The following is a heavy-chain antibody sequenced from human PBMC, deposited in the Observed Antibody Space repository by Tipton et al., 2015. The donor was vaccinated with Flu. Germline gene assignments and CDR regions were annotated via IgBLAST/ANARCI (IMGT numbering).Heavy chain of an antibody. CDR1: GFVFSSCA. J-gene: IGHJ4*02. CDR2: ISSSGSTT. Sequence: SLRLSCSASGFVFSSCAMHWVRQAPGKGLEYVSGISSSGSTTYYADSVEGRFTISRDNSKNTLYLQMSSLRAEDTAVYYCVRAMHYWGQGTLVTVSS. V-gene: IGHV3-64D*06. CDR3: VRAMHY.